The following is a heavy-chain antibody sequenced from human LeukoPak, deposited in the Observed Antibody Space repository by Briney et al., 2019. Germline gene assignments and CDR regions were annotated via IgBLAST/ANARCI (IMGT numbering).Heavy chain of an antibody. D-gene: IGHD2-15*01. CDR1: GFTFSNYA. V-gene: IGHV3-15*07. J-gene: IGHJ4*02. CDR3: TTELRWELPPLDH. CDR2: IKSETDGGTI. Sequence: GGSLRLSCVASGFTFSNYAMHWVRQAPGKGLEWVGRIKSETDGGTIEYAAPVKGRFTISRDDSKNTLYLQVNSLKTEDTAVYYCTTELRWELPPLDHWGQGTLVTVSS.